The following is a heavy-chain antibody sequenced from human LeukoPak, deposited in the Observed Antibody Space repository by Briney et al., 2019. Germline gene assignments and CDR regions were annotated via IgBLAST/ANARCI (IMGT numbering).Heavy chain of an antibody. CDR3: ASPNPPPPVDIVATHVTDYYYYGMDV. CDR1: RFTFSSYS. V-gene: IGHV3-21*04. J-gene: IGHJ6*04. Sequence: GGSLRLSCAASRFTFSSYSMNWVRQAPGKGLDWVSSISSSSSYIYYADSVKGRFTISRDNAKNSLYLQMNSLRAEDTAVYYCASPNPPPPVDIVATHVTDYYYYGMDVWGKGTTVTVSS. CDR2: ISSSSSYI. D-gene: IGHD5-12*01.